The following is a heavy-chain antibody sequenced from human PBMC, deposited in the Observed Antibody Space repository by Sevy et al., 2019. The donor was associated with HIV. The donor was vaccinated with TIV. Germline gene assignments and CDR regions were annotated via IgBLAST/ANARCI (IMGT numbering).Heavy chain of an antibody. V-gene: IGHV5-51*01. CDR3: ARGQVVPAAISWFDP. Sequence: GESLKISCKGSGYSFTSYWIGWVRQMPGKGLEWMGIIYPGDSDTRYSPSFQGQVTISADKSISTAYLQWISLEASDTAMYYCARGQVVPAAISWFDPWGQGTLVTVSS. D-gene: IGHD2-2*01. CDR2: IYPGDSDT. J-gene: IGHJ5*02. CDR1: GYSFTSYW.